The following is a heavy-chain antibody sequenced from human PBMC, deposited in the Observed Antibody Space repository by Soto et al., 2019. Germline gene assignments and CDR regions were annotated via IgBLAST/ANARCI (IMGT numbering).Heavy chain of an antibody. D-gene: IGHD3-22*01. V-gene: IGHV4-39*01. Sequence: SETLSLTCTVSGGSISSSSYYWGWIRQPPGKGLEWIGSIYYSGSTYYNPSLKSRVTISVDTSKNQFSLKLSSVTAADTAVYYCARLSYYDSCYWGQGTLVNVS. CDR3: ARLSYYDSCY. CDR1: GGSISSSSYY. CDR2: IYYSGST. J-gene: IGHJ4*02.